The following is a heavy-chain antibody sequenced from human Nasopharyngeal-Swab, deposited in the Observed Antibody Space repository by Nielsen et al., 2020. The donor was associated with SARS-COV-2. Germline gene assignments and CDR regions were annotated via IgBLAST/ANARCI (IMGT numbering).Heavy chain of an antibody. D-gene: IGHD4-11*01. Sequence: GESLKISCQASGSNFFDFRINWVRQMPGKGLEWMGRIDPSDAHTDYNPSFQGHVTISIDESTRTAYLQWSSLKSSDTAVYYCARRGAGTTVFYYHVMDVWGQGTTVSVSS. CDR2: IDPSDAHT. CDR3: ARRGAGTTVFYYHVMDV. V-gene: IGHV5-10-1*01. CDR1: GSNFFDFR. J-gene: IGHJ6*02.